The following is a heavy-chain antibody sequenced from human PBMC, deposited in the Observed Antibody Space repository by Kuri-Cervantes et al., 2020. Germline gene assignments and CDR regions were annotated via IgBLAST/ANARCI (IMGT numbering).Heavy chain of an antibody. CDR2: ISWNSGSI. D-gene: IGHD3-10*01. V-gene: IGHV3-9*01. Sequence: GGSLRLSCAASGFTFDDYAMHWVRQAPGKGLEWVSGISWNSGSIGYADSVKGRFTISRDNAKNSLYLQMNSLRAEDTAVYYCARTPTWFGELLYLNYYYGMDVWGQGTTVTVSS. CDR1: GFTFDDYA. J-gene: IGHJ6*02. CDR3: ARTPTWFGELLYLNYYYGMDV.